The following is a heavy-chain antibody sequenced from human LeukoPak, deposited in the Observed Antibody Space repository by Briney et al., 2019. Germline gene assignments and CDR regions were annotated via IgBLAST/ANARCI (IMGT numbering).Heavy chain of an antibody. CDR1: GFTFSSYD. Sequence: PGGSLRLSCTASGFTFSSYDMHWVRQAPGKGLEWVAVISYDETTKYYADSVKGRFTVSRDNSRNTLYLQLNSLTAEDTAVYYCVYCSGGNCFHTVRGWTYWGQGTLVTVSS. CDR3: VYCSGGNCFHTVRGWTY. J-gene: IGHJ4*01. D-gene: IGHD2-15*01. V-gene: IGHV3-30*03. CDR2: ISYDETTK.